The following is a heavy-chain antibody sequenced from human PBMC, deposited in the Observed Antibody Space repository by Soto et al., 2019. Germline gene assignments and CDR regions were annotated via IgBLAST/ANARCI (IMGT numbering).Heavy chain of an antibody. Sequence: GGSLRLSCAASGFTFSGHYMSWIRQAPGKGLEWISYISSGGGTIDYADSVKGRFTISRDNSKNTLYLQMNSLRAEDTAVYYCARYPIVVVPAAKWLRANNWFDRWGQGT. D-gene: IGHD2-2*01. CDR3: ARYPIVVVPAAKWLRANNWFDR. V-gene: IGHV3-11*01. J-gene: IGHJ5*02. CDR1: GFTFSGHY. CDR2: ISSGGGTI.